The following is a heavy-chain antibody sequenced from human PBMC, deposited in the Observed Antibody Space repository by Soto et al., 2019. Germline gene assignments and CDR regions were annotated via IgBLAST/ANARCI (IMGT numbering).Heavy chain of an antibody. CDR3: AREYCGGDCYQLDY. CDR2: ISASNGNT. Sequence: ASVKGSFKASGYTFTSYGISRVRQAPGQGREWTGWISASNGNTNYAQKLQGRVTMTTDTSTSTAYMELRSLRSDDTAVYYCAREYCGGDCYQLDYWGQGTLVTVAS. J-gene: IGHJ4*02. D-gene: IGHD2-21*02. CDR1: GYTFTSYG. V-gene: IGHV1-18*01.